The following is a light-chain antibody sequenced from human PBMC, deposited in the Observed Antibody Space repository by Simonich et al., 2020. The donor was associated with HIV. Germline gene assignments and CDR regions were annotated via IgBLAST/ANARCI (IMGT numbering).Light chain of an antibody. CDR3: MQARQTPFT. CDR2: LGS. CDR1: QSLLSSNGLKY. V-gene: IGKV2-28*01. Sequence: DIVMTQSPLSLPVTPGEPASISCGSSQSLLSSNGLKYLDWYLQKPGQSPQLLIYLGSNRASGVPDRFSGSGSGTDFTLKISRVEAEDVGVYYCMQARQTPFTFGPGTKVDIK. J-gene: IGKJ3*01.